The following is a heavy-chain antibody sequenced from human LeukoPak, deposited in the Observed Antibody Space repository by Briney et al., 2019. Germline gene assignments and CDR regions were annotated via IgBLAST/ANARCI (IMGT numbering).Heavy chain of an antibody. J-gene: IGHJ6*02. CDR2: IYYSGST. D-gene: IGHD2-21*02. Sequence: PSETLSLTCTVSGGSISSSSYYWGWIRQPPGKGLEWIGSIYYSGSTYYNPSLKSRVTISVDTSKNQFSLKLSSVTAADTAVYYCCYLGPYYYGMDVWGQGTTVTVSS. CDR1: GGSISSSSYY. CDR3: CYLGPYYYGMDV. V-gene: IGHV4-39*07.